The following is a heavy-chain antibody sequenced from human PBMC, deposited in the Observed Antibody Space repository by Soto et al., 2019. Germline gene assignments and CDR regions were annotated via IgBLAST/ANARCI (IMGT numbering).Heavy chain of an antibody. D-gene: IGHD3-16*02. CDR2: ISAHSGST. CDR1: GYSLSSYG. J-gene: IGHJ4*02. V-gene: IGHV1-18*01. Sequence: ASVKVSCKASGYSLSSYGISWVRQAPGQGLDWMGWISAHSGSTTYAKKFQGRVTMTTDTSTSTAYMELRSLRSDDTAVYYCAHSVIDGNCYFDYWGQGTLVTVSS. CDR3: AHSVIDGNCYFDY.